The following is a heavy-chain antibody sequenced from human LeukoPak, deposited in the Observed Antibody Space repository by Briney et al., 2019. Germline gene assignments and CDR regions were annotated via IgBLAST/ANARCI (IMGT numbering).Heavy chain of an antibody. D-gene: IGHD5-24*01. CDR3: ARVRIRDSPEGIDDY. V-gene: IGHV3-23*01. J-gene: IGHJ4*02. CDR2: ISDSGGTT. Sequence: PGGSLRLSCAASGFTFSSYAMSWVRQAPGKGLEWVSSISDSGGTTFYADSVKGRFTISRDSSKKTLYLQMNSLRAEDTAVYYCARVRIRDSPEGIDDYWGQGTLVTVSS. CDR1: GFTFSSYA.